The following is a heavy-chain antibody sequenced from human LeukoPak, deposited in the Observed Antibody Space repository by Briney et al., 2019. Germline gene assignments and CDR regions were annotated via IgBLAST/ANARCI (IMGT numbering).Heavy chain of an antibody. CDR2: MNEDGSEK. V-gene: IGHV3-7*01. D-gene: IGHD3-3*01. J-gene: IGHJ6*02. CDR3: VKDYGFKLDV. CDR1: GITFSSYW. Sequence: GGSLRLSCAASGITFSSYWMSWVRQTPGKGLEWVAKMNEDGSEKSYVDSVKGRFTISRDNARNSLYLQMNSLGAEDTAVYYCVKDYGFKLDVWGQGTAVIVS.